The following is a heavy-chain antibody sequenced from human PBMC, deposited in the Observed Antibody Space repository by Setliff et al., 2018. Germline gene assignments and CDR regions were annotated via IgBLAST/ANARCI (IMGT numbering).Heavy chain of an antibody. CDR2: INPNSGGT. J-gene: IGHJ4*02. D-gene: IGHD3-22*01. CDR3: ARVGVPSGYWYYLDY. CDR1: AKTFTAYY. V-gene: IGHV1-2*02. Sequence: ASVKVSCKASAKTFTAYYVHWVRQAPGQGLEWMGWINPNSGGTNYAQKFKGRVTMTRDTSITTVHMELRRLTSDDTAIYYCARVGVPSGYWYYLDYWGQGTQVTVSS.